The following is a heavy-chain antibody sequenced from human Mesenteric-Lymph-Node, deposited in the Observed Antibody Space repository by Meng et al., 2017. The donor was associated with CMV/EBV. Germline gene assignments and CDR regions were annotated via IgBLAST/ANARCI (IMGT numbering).Heavy chain of an antibody. CDR2: ISSTSSYI. CDR1: GFAFDTYS. V-gene: IGHV3-21*01. CDR3: AKGDDSSYRGYHYSGLDV. Sequence: GESLKISCAASGFAFDTYSMNWVRQAPGKGLEWVSSISSTSSYIYQPDSVKGRFTISRDNSKNTLYLQMNSLRAEDTAVYYCAKGDDSSYRGYHYSGLDVWGQGTTVTVSS. J-gene: IGHJ6*02. D-gene: IGHD2-2*01.